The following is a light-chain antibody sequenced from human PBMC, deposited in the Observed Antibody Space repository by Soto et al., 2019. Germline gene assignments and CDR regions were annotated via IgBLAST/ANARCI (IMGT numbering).Light chain of an antibody. J-gene: IGKJ1*01. CDR2: GAS. V-gene: IGKV3-20*01. CDR3: QQYDNSHRT. Sequence: EIVLTQSPGTLSLSPGERATLSCRASQSVNSNYLAWYQQKPGQGPRLLMYGASSRATGIPDRFSGSGSGTDLTLTVCRLGPEGFAVYYCQQYDNSHRTFGLGTKVEIK. CDR1: QSVNSNY.